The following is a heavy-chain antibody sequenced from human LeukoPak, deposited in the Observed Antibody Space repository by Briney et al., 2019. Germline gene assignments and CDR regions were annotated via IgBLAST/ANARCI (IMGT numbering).Heavy chain of an antibody. V-gene: IGHV1-46*01. D-gene: IGHD5-24*01. CDR2: INPSVGGI. CDR1: GYTFTSYY. Sequence: ASVKVSCKASGYTFTSYYMYWVRQAPGQGLEWMGIINPSVGGISYAQKFQGRVTMTSDTSTSTVYMDLSSLGSEDTAVYYCARGPGRDGYNFQSYYGVDVWGQGTTVTVSS. CDR3: ARGPGRDGYNFQSYYGVDV. J-gene: IGHJ6*02.